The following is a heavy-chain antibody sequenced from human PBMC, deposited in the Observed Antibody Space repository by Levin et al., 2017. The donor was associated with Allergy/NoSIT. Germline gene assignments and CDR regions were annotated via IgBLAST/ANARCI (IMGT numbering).Heavy chain of an antibody. V-gene: IGHV4-39*01. CDR3: ARSLGMGGYYDILTGDSHYFDY. CDR1: GGSISSSSYY. D-gene: IGHD3-9*01. J-gene: IGHJ4*02. CDR2: IYYSGST. Sequence: SETLSLTCTVSGGSISSSSYYWGWIRQPPGKGLEWIGSIYYSGSTYYNPSLKSRVTISVDTSKNQFSLKLSSVTAADTAVYYCARSLGMGGYYDILTGDSHYFDYWGQGTLVTVSS.